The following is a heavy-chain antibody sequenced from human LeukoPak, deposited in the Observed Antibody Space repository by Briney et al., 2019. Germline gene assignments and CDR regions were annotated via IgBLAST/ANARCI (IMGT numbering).Heavy chain of an antibody. V-gene: IGHV2-70*11. CDR2: IDWDDDK. Sequence: ESGPTLVNPTQTLTLTRTISGFSLSTRGMCVSWIRQPPGKALEWLARIDWDDDKYYSTSLKTRLTISKDTSKNQVVLTVTNMDPVDTATYYCVGVNYYDPSLGFGWGQGTLVTVSS. D-gene: IGHD3-22*01. CDR3: VGVNYYDPSLGFG. CDR1: GFSLSTRGMC. J-gene: IGHJ4*02.